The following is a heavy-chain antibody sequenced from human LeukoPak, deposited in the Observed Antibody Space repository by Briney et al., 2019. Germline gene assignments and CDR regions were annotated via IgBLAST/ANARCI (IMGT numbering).Heavy chain of an antibody. CDR2: ISGSGGST. V-gene: IGHV3-23*01. J-gene: IGHJ4*02. D-gene: IGHD3-3*01. Sequence: PGGSLRLSCAASGFTFSSYAMSWVRQAPGKGLEWVSAISGSGGSTYYADAVEGRFTISRDNSKNTLYLQMKSLRAEDTAVCYCAKDRGVVIPYWGQGTLVTVSS. CDR1: GFTFSSYA. CDR3: AKDRGVVIPY.